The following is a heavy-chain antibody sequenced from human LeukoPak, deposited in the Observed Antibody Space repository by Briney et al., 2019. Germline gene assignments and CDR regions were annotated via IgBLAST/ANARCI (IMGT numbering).Heavy chain of an antibody. D-gene: IGHD6-19*01. CDR2: ISSSGSNI. CDR1: GFTFSDYY. CDR3: AREQAGGVAGFNLDY. V-gene: IGHV3-11*01. Sequence: GGSLRLSYAASGFTFSDYYMSWIRQAPGKGLEWVSYISSSGSNINHADSVKGRFTISRDNAKKSLYLQMDSLRAEDTAVYYCAREQAGGVAGFNLDYWGKGTTVTVSS. J-gene: IGHJ6*04.